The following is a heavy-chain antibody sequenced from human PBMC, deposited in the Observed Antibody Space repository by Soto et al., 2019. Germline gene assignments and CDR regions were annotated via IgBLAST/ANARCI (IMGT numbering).Heavy chain of an antibody. CDR2: ISASGDSS. CDR1: GFTFSSFG. V-gene: IGHV3-23*04. CDR3: AKMGIGMFSHKHHFDH. Sequence: EVQLVESGGDLAQPGGSLRLSCTASGFTFSSFGMAWVRQAPGKGLEWVSAISASGDSSYYADSVKDRFTISRDSPTNTLYLQMNHLRAEDTAVYYCAKMGIGMFSHKHHFDHWGQGTQVTVSS. D-gene: IGHD2-2*03. J-gene: IGHJ4*02.